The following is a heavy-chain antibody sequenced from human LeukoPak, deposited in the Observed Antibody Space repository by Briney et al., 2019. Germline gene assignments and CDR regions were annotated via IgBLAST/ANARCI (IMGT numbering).Heavy chain of an antibody. D-gene: IGHD3-9*01. CDR3: AREDPYGYDILTGPYYYYGMDV. V-gene: IGHV1-69*04. J-gene: IGHJ6*02. CDR2: IIPILGIA. CDR1: GGTFSSYA. Sequence: SVKVSCKASGGTFSSYAISWVRQAPGQGLEWMGRIIPILGIANYAQKFQGRVTITADKSTSTAYMELSSLRSEDTAVYYCAREDPYGYDILTGPYYYYGMDVWGQGTTVTVSS.